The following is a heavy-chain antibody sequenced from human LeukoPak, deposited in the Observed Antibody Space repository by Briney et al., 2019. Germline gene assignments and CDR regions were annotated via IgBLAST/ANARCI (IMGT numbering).Heavy chain of an antibody. CDR2: IRGSGGST. V-gene: IGHV3-23*01. J-gene: IGHJ6*02. CDR3: AKEGHSSGWSNYYYGMDV. D-gene: IGHD6-19*01. Sequence: SWIPQAPGKGLEWVSAIRGSGGSTYYADSVKGRFTISRDNSKNTLYLQMNSLRAEDTAVYYCAKEGHSSGWSNYYYGMDVWGQGTTVTVSS.